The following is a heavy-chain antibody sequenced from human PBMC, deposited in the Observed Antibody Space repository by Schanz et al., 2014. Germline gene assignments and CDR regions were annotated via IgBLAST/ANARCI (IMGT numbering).Heavy chain of an antibody. Sequence: QVQLVQSGAEVKKPGSSVKFSCKASGGTFSTYTISWVRQAPGQGLEWMGRIIPILGIANYAQKFQGRVTITADRSTSTAYMELSSLRSEDTAVYYCARGYGDSPTDFWGQGTLVTVSS. D-gene: IGHD4-17*01. CDR2: IIPILGIA. CDR3: ARGYGDSPTDF. V-gene: IGHV1-69*02. CDR1: GGTFSTYT. J-gene: IGHJ4*02.